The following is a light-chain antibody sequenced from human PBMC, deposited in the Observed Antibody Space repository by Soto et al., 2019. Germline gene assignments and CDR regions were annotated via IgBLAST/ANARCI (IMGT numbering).Light chain of an antibody. CDR1: QGISSY. Sequence: AIRMTQSPSSFSASTGDRVTITCRASQGISSYLAWYQQKPGKAPKLLIYAASTLQSGVPSRFSGSGSGTDVTLNISCLQSEDFATYYCQQYYSYPLTFGGGTKVEIK. CDR2: AAS. V-gene: IGKV1-8*01. CDR3: QQYYSYPLT. J-gene: IGKJ4*01.